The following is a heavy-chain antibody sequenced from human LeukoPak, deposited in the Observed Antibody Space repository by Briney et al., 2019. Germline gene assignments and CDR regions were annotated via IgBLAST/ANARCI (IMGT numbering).Heavy chain of an antibody. D-gene: IGHD3-16*01. CDR2: INPNSGDT. CDR1: GYTFTGYY. CDR3: ATQRGSYLWGTDFDY. V-gene: IGHV1-2*02. Sequence: ASVKVSCKASGYTFTGYYMHWVRRAPGQGLEWMGWINPNSGDTKYAQKFQGRVTMTRDTSISTAYMELSRLRSDDTAVYYCATQRGSYLWGTDFDYWGRGTLVTVSS. J-gene: IGHJ4*02.